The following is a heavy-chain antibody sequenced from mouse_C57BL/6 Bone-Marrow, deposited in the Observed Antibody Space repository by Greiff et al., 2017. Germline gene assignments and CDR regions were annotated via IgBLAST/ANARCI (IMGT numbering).Heavy chain of an antibody. D-gene: IGHD2-10*01. CDR2: INPNNGGT. J-gene: IGHJ3*01. Sequence: EVQLQQSGPELVKPGASVKISCKASGYTFTDYYMNWVKQSHGKSLEWIGDINPNNGGTSYNQKFKGKATLTVDKSSSTAYMELRSLTSEDSADYYCAPLLPAWFAYWGQGTLVTVSA. V-gene: IGHV1-26*01. CDR3: APLLPAWFAY. CDR1: GYTFTDYY.